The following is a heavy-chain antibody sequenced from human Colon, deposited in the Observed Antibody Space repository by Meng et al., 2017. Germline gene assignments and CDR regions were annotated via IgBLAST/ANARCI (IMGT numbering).Heavy chain of an antibody. Sequence: QVLLQESGAGLVQPSQTVSLTCPFSGASVSGGPSYWSWIRQHPGQGLEWIGSIYYSGSTYYNQSLKSRVIISVDSSKNQFSLNLTSVTAADTAVYYCATEATLYSFDYWGQGALVTVS. D-gene: IGHD3-16*01. V-gene: IGHV4-31*03. CDR3: ATEATLYSFDY. CDR2: IYYSGST. J-gene: IGHJ4*02. CDR1: GASVSGGPSY.